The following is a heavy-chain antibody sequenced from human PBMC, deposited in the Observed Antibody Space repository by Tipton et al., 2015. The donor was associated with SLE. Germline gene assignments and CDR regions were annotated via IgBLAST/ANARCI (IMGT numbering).Heavy chain of an antibody. V-gene: IGHV4-30-2*01. J-gene: IGHJ6*02. CDR2: IYHSGST. D-gene: IGHD3-9*01. Sequence: TLSLTCAVSGGSISSGGYSWSWIRQPPGKGLEWIGYIYHSGSTYYNPSLKSRVTISVDRSKNQFSLKLSSVTAADTAVYYCARAWEYYDISGGVEGGMDVWGQGTTVTVSS. CDR3: ARAWEYYDISGGVEGGMDV. CDR1: GGSISSGGYS.